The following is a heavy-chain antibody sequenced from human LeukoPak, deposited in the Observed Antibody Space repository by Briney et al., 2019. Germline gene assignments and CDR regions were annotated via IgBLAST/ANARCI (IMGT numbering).Heavy chain of an antibody. V-gene: IGHV4-59*01. Sequence: SETLSLTCTVSGCSISSYYWSWIRQPPGKGLEWIGYIYYSGSTNYNPSLKSRVTISVDTSKNQFSLKLSSVTAADTAVYYCASLPRNWRAEPFDYWGQGTLVTVSS. CDR2: IYYSGST. D-gene: IGHD1-1*01. CDR1: GCSISSYY. J-gene: IGHJ4*02. CDR3: ASLPRNWRAEPFDY.